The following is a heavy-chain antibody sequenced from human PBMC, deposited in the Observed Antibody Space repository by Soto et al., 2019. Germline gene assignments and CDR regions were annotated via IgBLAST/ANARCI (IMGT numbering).Heavy chain of an antibody. CDR1: GYTFSSYH. Sequence: QIQLVQSGAEVKKTGASVKVSCKASGYTFSSYHITWVRQAPGQGLEWMGWISAYNGNTNYAQNLQGRVTMTTDPSTSTAYMELRSLRSDDTAVYSCARDLPPVDHWGQGTLVTVSS. J-gene: IGHJ4*02. CDR3: ARDLPPVDH. V-gene: IGHV1-18*01. CDR2: ISAYNGNT.